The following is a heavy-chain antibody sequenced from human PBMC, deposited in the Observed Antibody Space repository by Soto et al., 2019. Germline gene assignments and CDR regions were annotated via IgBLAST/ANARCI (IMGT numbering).Heavy chain of an antibody. D-gene: IGHD1-26*01. CDR3: ARAFYRRGTYYAFDN. CDR1: GYTPTNYD. Sequence: QVPLVQSGPEVKKPGASVTVSCKTSGYTPTNYDIGWVRQAPGQGLEWMGWISAYNGNRNSAQKLQGRLTMTTDTSQKTAYMELRSLRSDDTAVYFCARAFYRRGTYYAFDNWGQGTLVTVSS. J-gene: IGHJ4*02. V-gene: IGHV1-18*01. CDR2: ISAYNGNR.